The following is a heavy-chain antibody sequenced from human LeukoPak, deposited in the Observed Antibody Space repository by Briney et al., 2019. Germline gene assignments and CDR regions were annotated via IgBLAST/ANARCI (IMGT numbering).Heavy chain of an antibody. D-gene: IGHD2-8*01. CDR1: GFTFNSYW. V-gene: IGHV3-21*01. CDR3: ARDVLLDY. Sequence: GGSLRLSCAASGFTFNSYWMSWVRQAPGKGLEWVSFISSSGSYIYFAESVNGRFTISRDNAKNSLYLQMNSLRAEDTAVYYCARDVLLDYWGQGTLVTVSS. J-gene: IGHJ4*02. CDR2: ISSSGSYI.